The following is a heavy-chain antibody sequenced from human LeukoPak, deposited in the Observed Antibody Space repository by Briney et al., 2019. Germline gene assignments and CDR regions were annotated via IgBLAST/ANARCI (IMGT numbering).Heavy chain of an antibody. D-gene: IGHD5-18*01. CDR2: INHSGST. CDR1: GGSFSGYY. CDR3: ARGWGSEGYSYGYNYYYYMDV. V-gene: IGHV4-34*01. J-gene: IGHJ6*03. Sequence: SETLSLTCAVYGGSFSGYYWSWIRQPPGKGLEWIGEINHSGSTNYNPSLKSRVTISVDTSKNQFSLKLSSVTAADTAVYYCARGWGSEGYSYGYNYYYYMDVWGKGTTVTVSS.